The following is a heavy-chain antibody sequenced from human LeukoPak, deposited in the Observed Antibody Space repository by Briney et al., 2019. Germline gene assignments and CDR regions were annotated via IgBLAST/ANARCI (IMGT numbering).Heavy chain of an antibody. CDR1: GFTFSSCE. CDR3: ARDFKNYMDV. CDR2: ISSSSSTI. V-gene: IGHV3-48*01. Sequence: GGSLRLSCAASGFTFSSCEMNWVRQAPEKGLEWVSYISSSSSTIYYADSVKGRFTISRDNAKNSLYLQMNSLRAEDTAVYYCARDFKNYMDVWGKGTTVTVSS. J-gene: IGHJ6*03.